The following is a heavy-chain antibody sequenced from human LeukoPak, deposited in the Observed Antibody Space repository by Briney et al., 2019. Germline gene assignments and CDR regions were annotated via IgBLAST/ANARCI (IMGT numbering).Heavy chain of an antibody. Sequence: GGSLRLSCAASGFTFSSYAMSWVRQAPGKGLEWVSAISGSGGSTYYADSVKGRFTISRDNSKNTLYLQMNSLRAEDTAVYYRAKTSGGLGRGYYFDYWGQGTLVTVSS. V-gene: IGHV3-23*01. D-gene: IGHD2-2*01. CDR3: AKTSGGLGRGYYFDY. CDR1: GFTFSSYA. J-gene: IGHJ4*02. CDR2: ISGSGGST.